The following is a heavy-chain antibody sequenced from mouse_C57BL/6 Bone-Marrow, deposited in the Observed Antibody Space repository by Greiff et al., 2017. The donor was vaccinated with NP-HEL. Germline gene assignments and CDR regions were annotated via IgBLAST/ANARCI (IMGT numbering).Heavy chain of an antibody. Sequence: QVHVKQSGPELVRPGASVKISCKAPGYTFTSHWMQWVRQRPGQGLEWIGEIFPGSGSTYYNEKFKGKATLTVDTSSSTAYMQLSSLTSEDSAVYVCARDYGSSYPVPYWGQGTLVTVSA. V-gene: IGHV1-56*01. J-gene: IGHJ3*01. D-gene: IGHD1-1*01. CDR3: ARDYGSSYPVPY. CDR2: IFPGSGST. CDR1: GYTFTSHW.